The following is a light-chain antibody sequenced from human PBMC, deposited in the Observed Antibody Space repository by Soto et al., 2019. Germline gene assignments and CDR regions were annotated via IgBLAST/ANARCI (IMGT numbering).Light chain of an antibody. J-gene: IGKJ1*01. CDR1: QSVSSNY. Sequence: EILLTQSPGTLSLSPGERATLSCRASQSVSSNYLSWYQLKPGQAPRLLIYGASTRATGIPDRFSGSGSGTDFTLTISRLEPDFFAVYYCQQYGFSFRAFGQGTKVDI. CDR3: QQYGFSFRA. V-gene: IGKV3-20*01. CDR2: GAS.